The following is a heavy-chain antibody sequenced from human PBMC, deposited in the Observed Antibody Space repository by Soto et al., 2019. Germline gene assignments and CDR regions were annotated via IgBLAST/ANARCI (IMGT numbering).Heavy chain of an antibody. CDR2: INHSGST. CDR1: GGSFSGYY. J-gene: IGHJ6*02. CDR3: ARGLITGTEYYYYYYGMDV. D-gene: IGHD1-7*01. Sequence: SAPLSLTCAVYGGSFSGYYWGWIRQPPGKGLEWIGEINHSGSTNYNPSLKSRVTISVDTSKNQFSLKLSSVTAADTAVYYCARGLITGTEYYYYYYGMDVWCQGTTVT. V-gene: IGHV4-34*01.